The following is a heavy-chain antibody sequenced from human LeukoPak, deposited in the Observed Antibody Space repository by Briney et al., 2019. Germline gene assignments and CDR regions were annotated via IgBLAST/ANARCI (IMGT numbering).Heavy chain of an antibody. D-gene: IGHD3-10*01. CDR1: GYSFTSYW. CDR3: ARPVTMVRGVTEGGFDY. J-gene: IGHJ4*02. CDR2: IYPGDSDT. Sequence: AESLQISCKGSGYSFTSYWIGWVRQMPGKGLEWMGIIYPGDSDTRYSPSFQGQVTISADKSISTAYLQWSSLKASDTAMYYCARPVTMVRGVTEGGFDYWGQGTLVTVSS. V-gene: IGHV5-51*01.